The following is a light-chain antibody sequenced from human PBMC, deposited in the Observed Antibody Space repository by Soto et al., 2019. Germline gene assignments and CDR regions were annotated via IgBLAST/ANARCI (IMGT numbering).Light chain of an antibody. CDR3: QHYNGH. CDR2: DAS. J-gene: IGKJ4*01. V-gene: IGKV1-5*01. Sequence: DIQMTQSPSILSASVGDGVTFTCRASQSIGKWLAWYQQKPGKAPKVLIYDASTLESGVPSRFSGGRSGTEFTLSISSLQPDDFATYYCQHYNGHFGGGTKVDIK. CDR1: QSIGKW.